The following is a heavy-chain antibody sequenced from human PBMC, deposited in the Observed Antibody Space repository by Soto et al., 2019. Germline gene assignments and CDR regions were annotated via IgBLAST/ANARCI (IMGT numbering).Heavy chain of an antibody. CDR2: IIPIFGTA. J-gene: IGHJ6*02. CDR3: ARDHTAPGRAAAGIYYYYGMDV. V-gene: IGHV1-69*13. D-gene: IGHD6-13*01. Sequence: SVKVSCKASGGTFSSYAISWVRQAPGQGLEWMGGIIPIFGTANYAQKFQGRVTITADESTSTAYMELSSLRSEDTAVYYCARDHTAPGRAAAGIYYYYGMDVWGQGTTVTVSS. CDR1: GGTFSSYA.